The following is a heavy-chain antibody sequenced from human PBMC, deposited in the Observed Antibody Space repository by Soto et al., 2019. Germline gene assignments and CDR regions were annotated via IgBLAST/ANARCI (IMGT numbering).Heavy chain of an antibody. CDR2: IVVGSGNT. J-gene: IGHJ6*02. V-gene: IGHV1-58*01. CDR1: GFTFRSSA. Sequence: GSSVLVSCTASGFTFRSSAVQWARQARGQRLEWIGWIVVGSGNTNYSQKLQERVTITRDMSTSTAYMELSSLRSEDTAVYYCAAYRGGSYYFYGMDVWGQGTTVTVSS. D-gene: IGHD3-16*01. CDR3: AAYRGGSYYFYGMDV.